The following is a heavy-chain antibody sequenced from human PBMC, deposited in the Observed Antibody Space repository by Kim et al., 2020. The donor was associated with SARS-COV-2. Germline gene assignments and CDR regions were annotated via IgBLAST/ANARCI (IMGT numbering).Heavy chain of an antibody. CDR1: GGSVSSGSYY. D-gene: IGHD3-22*01. CDR3: ARDKKMSYYYGSSGYFSVTSSLIDY. Sequence: SETLSLTCTVSGGSVSSGSYYWSWIRQPPGKGLEWIGYIYYSGSTNYNPSLKSRVTISVDTSKNQFSLKLSSVTAADTAVYYCARDKKMSYYYGSSGYFSVTSSLIDYWGQGTLVTVSS. CDR2: IYYSGST. J-gene: IGHJ4*02. V-gene: IGHV4-61*01.